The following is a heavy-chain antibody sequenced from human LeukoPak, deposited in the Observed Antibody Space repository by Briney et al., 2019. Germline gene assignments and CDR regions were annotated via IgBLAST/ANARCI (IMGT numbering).Heavy chain of an antibody. CDR3: ARHGRQHIVVVTAIDY. CDR1: GGSFSGYY. D-gene: IGHD2-21*02. Sequence: SETLSLTCAVYGGSFSGYYWSWIRQPPGKGLEWIGEITHSGSTNYNPSLKSRVTISVDTSKNQFSLKLSSVTAADTAVYYCARHGRQHIVVVTAIDYWGQGTLVTVSS. V-gene: IGHV4-34*01. CDR2: ITHSGST. J-gene: IGHJ4*02.